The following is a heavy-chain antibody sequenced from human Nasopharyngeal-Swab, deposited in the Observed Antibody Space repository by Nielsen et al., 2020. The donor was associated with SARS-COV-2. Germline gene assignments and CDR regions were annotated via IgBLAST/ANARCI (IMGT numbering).Heavy chain of an antibody. CDR2: IRSKAYGGTT. CDR1: GFTFDDYA. V-gene: IGHV3-49*04. D-gene: IGHD6-19*01. Sequence: GESLKISCAASGFTFDDYAMSWVRQAPGKGLEWVGFIRSKAYGGTTEYAASVKGRFTISRDDSKSIAYLQMNSLKTEDTAVYYCTRDVVAGKEGYFDYWGQGTLVTVSS. CDR3: TRDVVAGKEGYFDY. J-gene: IGHJ4*02.